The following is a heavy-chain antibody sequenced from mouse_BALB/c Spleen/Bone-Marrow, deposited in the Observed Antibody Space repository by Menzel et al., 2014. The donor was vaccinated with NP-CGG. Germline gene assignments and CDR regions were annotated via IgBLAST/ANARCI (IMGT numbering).Heavy chain of an antibody. D-gene: IGHD1-1*01. Sequence: VQLKQSGPELVKPGASMKISCKASGYSFTGYTMNWVKQSHGKNLEWIGLINPYNGGTSYNQKFKGKATLTVDESYSTAYMELLSLTSEDSAVYYCARWDYYGYAMDYWGQGTSVTVSS. CDR3: ARWDYYGYAMDY. CDR1: GYSFTGYT. J-gene: IGHJ4*01. CDR2: INPYNGGT. V-gene: IGHV1-18*01.